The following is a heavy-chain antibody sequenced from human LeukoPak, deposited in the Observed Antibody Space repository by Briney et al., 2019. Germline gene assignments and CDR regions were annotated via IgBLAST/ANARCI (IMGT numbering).Heavy chain of an antibody. V-gene: IGHV4-31*03. D-gene: IGHD3-22*01. CDR1: GGSVSSGSYY. J-gene: IGHJ4*02. Sequence: PSETLSLTCTVSGGSVSSGSYYWSWIRQPPGKGLEWIGYIYYSGSTYYNPSLKSRVTISVDTSKNQFSLKLSSVTAADTAVYYCARGTIYYYDSSGYYGTNFDYWGQGTLVTVSS. CDR3: ARGTIYYYDSSGYYGTNFDY. CDR2: IYYSGST.